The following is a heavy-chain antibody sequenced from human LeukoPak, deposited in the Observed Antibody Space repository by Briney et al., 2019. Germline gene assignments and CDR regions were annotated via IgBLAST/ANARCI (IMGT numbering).Heavy chain of an antibody. D-gene: IGHD3-10*01. CDR2: IYSSGST. J-gene: IGHJ5*02. Sequence: SETLSLTCTVSGGSISTYYWSWIRQPAGKDLEWIGHIYSSGSTNYNPSLKSRVTMSVDTSKNQLSLKLNSVSAADTAVYYRARGYGSGSNWFDPWGQGTLVIVSS. CDR3: ARGYGSGSNWFDP. V-gene: IGHV4-4*07. CDR1: GGSISTYY.